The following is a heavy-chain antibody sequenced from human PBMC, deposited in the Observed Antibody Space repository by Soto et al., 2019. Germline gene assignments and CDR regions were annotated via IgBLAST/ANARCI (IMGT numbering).Heavy chain of an antibody. D-gene: IGHD2-15*01. J-gene: IGHJ6*04. CDR2: IQSGGST. CDR3: TRDGVHCSGGRCYGVPMDV. Sequence: EVQLVESGGGLVQPGGSLRLSCAASGFTVSSKYMSWVRQAPGKGLEWVSLIQSGGSTYYAGSVKGRFTISRDNSENTLFLQMNSLRGEDTAVYYCTRDGVHCSGGRCYGVPMDVWCKGTTVTVSA. CDR1: GFTVSSKY. V-gene: IGHV3-66*01.